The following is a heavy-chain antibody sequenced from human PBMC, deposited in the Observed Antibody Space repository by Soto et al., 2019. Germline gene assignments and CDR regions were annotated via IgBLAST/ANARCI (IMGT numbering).Heavy chain of an antibody. CDR3: ARVDIVVVPAAPAYYYYGMDV. CDR1: GGTFSSYA. J-gene: IGHJ6*02. V-gene: IGHV1-69*13. D-gene: IGHD2-2*01. Sequence: ASVKVSCKASGGTFSSYAISWVRQAPGQGLEWMGGIIPIFGTANYAQKFQGRVTITADESTSTAYMELSSLRSEDTAVYYCARVDIVVVPAAPAYYYYGMDVWGQGTTLTVSS. CDR2: IIPIFGTA.